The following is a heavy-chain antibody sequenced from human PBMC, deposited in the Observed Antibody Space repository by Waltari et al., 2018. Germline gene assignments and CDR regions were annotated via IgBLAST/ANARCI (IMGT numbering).Heavy chain of an antibody. V-gene: IGHV4-59*01. CDR3: ARAMGSWNDWVAFDY. J-gene: IGHJ4*02. CDR2: IYYSGST. D-gene: IGHD1-1*01. CDR1: GGSISSYY. Sequence: QVQLQESGPGLVKPSETLSLTCTVSGGSISSYYWSWIRQPPGKGLEWIGYIYYSGSTNYNPSLKSRVTISVDTSKNQFSLKLSSVTAADTAVYYCARAMGSWNDWVAFDYWGQGTLVTVSS.